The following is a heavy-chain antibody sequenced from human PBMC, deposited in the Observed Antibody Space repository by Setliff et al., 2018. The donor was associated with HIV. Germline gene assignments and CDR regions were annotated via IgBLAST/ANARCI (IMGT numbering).Heavy chain of an antibody. CDR3: ARYRRFADYIDV. CDR1: GDSMSSDNYF. J-gene: IGHJ6*03. Sequence: SETLSLTCTVSGDSMSSDNYFWVWVRQPPGKGLEWMGNIFHSGNTYYSPSLKSRVTMSLDTSMNQFSLKLTSVTAADTALYYCARYRRFADYIDVWGKGTTVTGSS. V-gene: IGHV4-39*01. CDR2: IFHSGNT. D-gene: IGHD1-26*01.